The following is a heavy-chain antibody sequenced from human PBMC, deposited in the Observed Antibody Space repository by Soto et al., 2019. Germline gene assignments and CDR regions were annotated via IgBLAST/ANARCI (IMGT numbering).Heavy chain of an antibody. Sequence: GGSLRLSCAASGFTFSSYAMRWVRQAPGKGLEWVSAISGRGGSTYYADSVKGRFTISRDNSKNTLYQQMNSMRAEDTAVYYCAKGAYYYDSSGYYYPYFQHWGQGTLVTVS. V-gene: IGHV3-23*01. CDR2: ISGRGGST. CDR3: AKGAYYYDSSGYYYPYFQH. J-gene: IGHJ1*01. D-gene: IGHD3-22*01. CDR1: GFTFSSYA.